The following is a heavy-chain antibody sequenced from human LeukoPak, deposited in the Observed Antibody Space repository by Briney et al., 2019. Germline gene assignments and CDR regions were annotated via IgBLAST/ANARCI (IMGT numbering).Heavy chain of an antibody. D-gene: IGHD6-13*01. V-gene: IGHV3-48*02. CDR1: GFTFSSYS. Sequence: PGGSLRLSCAASGFTFSSYSMNWVRQAPGKGLEWVSYISSSSSTIYYADSVKGRFTISRDNAKNSLYLQMNSLRDEDTAVYYCARDMSGEQQQLVWEDYYYYYYMDVWGKGTTVTVSS. CDR3: ARDMSGEQQQLVWEDYYYYYYMDV. CDR2: ISSSSSTI. J-gene: IGHJ6*03.